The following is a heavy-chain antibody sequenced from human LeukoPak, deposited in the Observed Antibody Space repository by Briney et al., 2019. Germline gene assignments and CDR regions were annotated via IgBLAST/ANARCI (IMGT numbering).Heavy chain of an antibody. CDR3: AKARTANDYGAGSFYKGFDS. V-gene: IGHV3-23*01. D-gene: IGHD3-10*01. CDR1: GFTFSTYA. Sequence: PGGSLRPSCEASGFTFSTYAMSWVRQAPGKGLEWVSVVSASGFTSYADSVKGRFTISRDKSKNTVYLDMDTLRAEDTALYYCAKARTANDYGAGSFYKGFDSWGQGTLVTVSS. J-gene: IGHJ4*02. CDR2: VSASGFT.